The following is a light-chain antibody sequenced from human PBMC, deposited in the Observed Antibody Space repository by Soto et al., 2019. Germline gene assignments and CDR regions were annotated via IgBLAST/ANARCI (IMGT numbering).Light chain of an antibody. V-gene: IGKV3-20*01. CDR2: GAS. Sequence: VVLPQSPGTLSLSPGERATLSCRASQSVSSSYLAWYQQKPGQAPRLLIYGASSRATGIPDRFSGSGSGTDFTRTISRLEPEDFAVYYCQQYGSPTWTFGQGTKVDIK. J-gene: IGKJ1*01. CDR1: QSVSSSY. CDR3: QQYGSPTWT.